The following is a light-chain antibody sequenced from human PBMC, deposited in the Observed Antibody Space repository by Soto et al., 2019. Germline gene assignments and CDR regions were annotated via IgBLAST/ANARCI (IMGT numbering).Light chain of an antibody. CDR2: NAS. CDR1: QSVSTF. V-gene: IGKV3-11*01. CDR3: QQRGDWPPIT. J-gene: IGKJ5*01. Sequence: EIVLTQSPATLSLSPGERAILSCRASQSVSTFLAWLQQKPGQPPRLLIYNASHRTTGIPARFSGSGSGTDFTLPISSLEPEDFAVYYCQQRGDWPPITFGQGTRLEIK.